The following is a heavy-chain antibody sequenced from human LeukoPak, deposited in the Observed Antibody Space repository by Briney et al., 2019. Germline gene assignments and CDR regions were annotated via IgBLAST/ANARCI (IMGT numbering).Heavy chain of an antibody. CDR1: GGTFSSYA. Sequence: SVKVSCKASGGTFSSYAIGWVRQAPGQGLEWMGGIIPIFGTANYAQKFQGRVTITADESTSTAYMELSSLRSEDTAVYYCARESGGYNSPFAYWGQGTLVTVSS. J-gene: IGHJ4*02. CDR3: ARESGGYNSPFAY. D-gene: IGHD5-24*01. CDR2: IIPIFGTA. V-gene: IGHV1-69*01.